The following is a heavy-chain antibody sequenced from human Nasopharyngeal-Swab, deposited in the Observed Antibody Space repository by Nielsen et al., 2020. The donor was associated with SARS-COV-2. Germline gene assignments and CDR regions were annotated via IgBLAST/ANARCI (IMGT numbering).Heavy chain of an antibody. CDR2: INAGNGNT. V-gene: IGHV1-3*01. D-gene: IGHD6-13*01. Sequence: ASVKVSCKASGYTFTSYAMHWVRQAPGQRLEWMGWINAGNGNTKYSQKFQGRVTITRDTSASTAYMELSSLRSGDTAVYYCARERLAAADRYGMDVWGQGTTVTVSS. CDR1: GYTFTSYA. CDR3: ARERLAAADRYGMDV. J-gene: IGHJ6*02.